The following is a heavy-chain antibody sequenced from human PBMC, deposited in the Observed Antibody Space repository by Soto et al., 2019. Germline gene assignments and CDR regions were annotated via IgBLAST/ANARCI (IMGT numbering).Heavy chain of an antibody. CDR3: ARGQDIVVTTEYDYYCDVMAV. J-gene: IGHJ6*02. Sequence: SVKVSCKASGGTFSSYAISWVRQAPGQGLEWMGGIIPIFGTANYAQKFQGRVTITADESTSTAYMELSSLRSEDTAVYYCARGQDIVVTTEYDYYCDVMAVWGQGTT. CDR1: GGTFSSYA. CDR2: IIPIFGTA. V-gene: IGHV1-69*13. D-gene: IGHD5-12*01.